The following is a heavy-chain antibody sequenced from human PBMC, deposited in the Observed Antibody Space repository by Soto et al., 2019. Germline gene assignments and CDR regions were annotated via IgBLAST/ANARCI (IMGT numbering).Heavy chain of an antibody. CDR3: ARVKPEMATISIHGFDY. Sequence: GASVKVSCKASGYIFTGHYIHWVRQAPGQGLEWMGWISAYNGNTNYAQKLQGRVTMTTDTSTSTAYMELSSLRSEDTAVYYCARVKPEMATISIHGFDYWGQGTLVTVSS. CDR2: ISAYNGNT. D-gene: IGHD5-12*01. J-gene: IGHJ4*02. V-gene: IGHV1-18*04. CDR1: GYIFTGHY.